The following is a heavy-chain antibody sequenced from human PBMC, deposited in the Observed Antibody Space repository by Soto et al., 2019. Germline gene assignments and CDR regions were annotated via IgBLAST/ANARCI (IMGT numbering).Heavy chain of an antibody. CDR3: ARSIDSSGYGGDY. V-gene: IGHV1-69*13. D-gene: IGHD3-22*01. J-gene: IGHJ4*02. CDR2: IIPIFGTA. Sequence: GASVKVSCKASGGTFSSYAISWVRQAPGQGLEWMGGIIPIFGTANYAQKFQGRVTITADESTSTAYMELSSLRSEDTAVYYCARSIDSSGYGGDYWGQGTLVTVSS. CDR1: GGTFSSYA.